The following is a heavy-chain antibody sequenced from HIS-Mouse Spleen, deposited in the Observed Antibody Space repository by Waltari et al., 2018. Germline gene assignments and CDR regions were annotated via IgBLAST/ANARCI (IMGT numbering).Heavy chain of an antibody. J-gene: IGHJ4*02. CDR2: IDWDDDK. Sequence: QVILRESGPALVKPTPTLTLTCTCSGFSLSTSGMCVSWIRPPQGKALEWIARIDWDDDKYYSISLKTRLTISKATSKNQVVLTMTNMDPVDTATYYCARIAEGYSSGWYAFDYWGQGTLVTVSS. D-gene: IGHD6-19*01. CDR3: ARIAEGYSSGWYAFDY. CDR1: GFSLSTSGMC. V-gene: IGHV2-70*15.